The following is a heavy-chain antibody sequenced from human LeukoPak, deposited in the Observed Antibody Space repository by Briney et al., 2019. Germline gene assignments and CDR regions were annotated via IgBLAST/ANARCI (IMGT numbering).Heavy chain of an antibody. V-gene: IGHV4-4*09. Sequence: KPSETLSLTCTVSGGSISSYYWSWIRQPPGKGLEWIGYIYTSGSTNYNPSLKSRVTISVGTSKNQFSLKLSSVTAADTAVYYCASIAAAGTDAFDIWGQGTMVTVSS. CDR3: ASIAAAGTDAFDI. J-gene: IGHJ3*02. D-gene: IGHD6-13*01. CDR2: IYTSGST. CDR1: GGSISSYY.